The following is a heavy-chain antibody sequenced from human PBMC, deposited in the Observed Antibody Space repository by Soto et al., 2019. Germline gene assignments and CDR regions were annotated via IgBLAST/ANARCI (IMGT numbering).Heavy chain of an antibody. D-gene: IGHD3-3*01. J-gene: IGHJ3*02. CDR3: ARDKIVEDYDFWSGYSAAFDI. V-gene: IGHV3-21*01. CDR2: ISSSSYI. CDR1: GFTFSSYS. Sequence: PGGSLRLACAASGFTFSSYSMNWVRQAPGKGLEWVSSISSSSYIYYADSVKGRSTISRDNAKNSLYLQMNSLRAEDTAVYYCARDKIVEDYDFWSGYSAAFDIWGQGTMVTVSS.